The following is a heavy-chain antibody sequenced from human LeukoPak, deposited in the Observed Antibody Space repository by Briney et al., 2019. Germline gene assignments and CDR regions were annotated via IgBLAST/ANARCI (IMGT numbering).Heavy chain of an antibody. CDR3: ARVGGGGYNYEAFDI. CDR1: GFTFSSYS. J-gene: IGHJ3*02. D-gene: IGHD5-24*01. CDR2: ISSSSRYI. Sequence: GGSLRLSCAASGFTFSSYSMNWVRQAPGKGLEWVPSISSSSRYIYYADSVKGRFTISRDNAKNSLYLQMNSLRAEDTAVYYCARVGGGGYNYEAFDIWGQGTMVTVSS. V-gene: IGHV3-21*01.